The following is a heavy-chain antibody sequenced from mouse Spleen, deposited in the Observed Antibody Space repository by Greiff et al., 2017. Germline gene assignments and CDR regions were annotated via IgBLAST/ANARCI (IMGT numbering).Heavy chain of an antibody. CDR1: GYTFTSYW. CDR2: IDPSDSYT. V-gene: IGHV1-50*01. D-gene: IGHD1-1*01. Sequence: QVQLQQPGAELVKPGASVKLSCKASGYTFTSYWMQWVKQRPGQGLEWIGEIDPSDSYTNYNQKFKGKATLTVDTSSSTASMQLSSLTSEDSAVYNCARNYGISRYYAMDYCGQGNSVTASS. J-gene: IGHJ4*01. CDR3: ARNYGISRYYAMDY.